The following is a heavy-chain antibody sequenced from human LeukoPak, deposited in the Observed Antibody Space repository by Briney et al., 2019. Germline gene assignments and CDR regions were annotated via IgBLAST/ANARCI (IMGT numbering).Heavy chain of an antibody. J-gene: IGHJ4*02. CDR2: IYYGGST. D-gene: IGHD3-10*02. CDR1: GGSISSYY. Sequence: SETLSLTCTVSGGSISSYYWSWIRQPPGKGLEWIGYIYYGGSTNYNPSLKSRVTISVDTSKNQFSLKLSSVTAADTAVYYCAMFRGYFDYWGQGTLVTVSS. V-gene: IGHV4-59*01. CDR3: AMFRGYFDY.